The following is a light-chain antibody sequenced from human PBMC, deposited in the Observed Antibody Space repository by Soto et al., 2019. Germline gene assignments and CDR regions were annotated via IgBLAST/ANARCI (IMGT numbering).Light chain of an antibody. J-gene: IGKJ1*01. CDR3: QQCYNSPWT. CDR2: GAS. Sequence: DIQMTQSPSSLSASVGDGVTITCRASQSISSYLNWYQQKPGKAPKLLIYGASSLNSGVPSRFSGGGSETEFTLTISSLQPEDFATYFCQQCYNSPWTFGQGTKVEIK. V-gene: IGKV1-39*01. CDR1: QSISSY.